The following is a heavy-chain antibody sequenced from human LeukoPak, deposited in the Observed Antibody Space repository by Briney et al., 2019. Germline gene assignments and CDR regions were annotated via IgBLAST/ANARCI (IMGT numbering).Heavy chain of an antibody. V-gene: IGHV3-7*03. CDR2: INHNGNVN. CDR1: GFTFSSYA. J-gene: IGHJ6*02. D-gene: IGHD3-16*01. CDR3: ARGGGLDV. Sequence: GGSLRLSCAASGFTFSSYAMHWVRQAPGKGLEWVASINHNGNVNYYVDSVKGRFTISRDNARNSLYLQMSNLRAEDTAVYFCARGGGLDVWGQGATVTVSS.